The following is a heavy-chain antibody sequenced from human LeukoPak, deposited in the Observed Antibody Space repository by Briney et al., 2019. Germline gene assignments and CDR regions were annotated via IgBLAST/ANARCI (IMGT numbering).Heavy chain of an antibody. CDR1: GGTISSYY. V-gene: IGHV4-59*08. J-gene: IGHJ6*03. CDR3: ARSRPYTTGTTIQYYYYYMDV. CDR2: IYYSGST. Sequence: PSETLSLTCTVSGGTISSYYRSWIRQPPGKGLEWIGYIYYSGSTNYNPSLKSRVTISVDSSKNQFSLKLSSVTAADTAVYYCARSRPYTTGTTIQYYYYYMDVWGKGTTVTVSS. D-gene: IGHD1-1*01.